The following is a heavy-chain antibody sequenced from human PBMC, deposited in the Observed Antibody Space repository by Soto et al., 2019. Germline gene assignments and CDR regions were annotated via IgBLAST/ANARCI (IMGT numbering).Heavy chain of an antibody. CDR2: ISAYNGNT. Sequence: ASVKVSCKDSGYTFTSYGISWVRQAPGQGLEWMGWISAYNGNTKYAQKLQGRVTMTTDTSTSTAYMEVRSLRSDDTAVYYCARDLAVGLVDYWGQGTLVTVSS. D-gene: IGHD6-19*01. V-gene: IGHV1-18*01. J-gene: IGHJ4*02. CDR3: ARDLAVGLVDY. CDR1: GYTFTSYG.